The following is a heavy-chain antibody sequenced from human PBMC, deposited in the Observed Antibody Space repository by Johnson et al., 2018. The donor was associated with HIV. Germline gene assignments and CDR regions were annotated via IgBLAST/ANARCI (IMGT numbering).Heavy chain of an antibody. V-gene: IGHV3-30*03. J-gene: IGHJ3*02. D-gene: IGHD4-17*01. CDR1: GFTFSGYG. Sequence: QVQLVESGGGVVQPGRSLRLACAASGFTFSGYGMHWVRQAPGKGLEWVAVISYDGSTKYYADSVKGRFTISRDNSKNTLYLQMNSLRAEDTAVYYCARVRPNPTVTTRGAAFDIWGQGTMVTVSS. CDR2: ISYDGSTK. CDR3: ARVRPNPTVTTRGAAFDI.